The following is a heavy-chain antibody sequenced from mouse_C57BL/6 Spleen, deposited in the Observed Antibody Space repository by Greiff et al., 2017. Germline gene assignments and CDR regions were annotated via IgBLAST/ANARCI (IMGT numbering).Heavy chain of an antibody. J-gene: IGHJ4*01. V-gene: IGHV1-7*01. Sequence: QVQLKESGAELAKPGASVKLSCKASGYTFTSYWMHWVKQRPGQGLEWIGYINPSSGYTKYNQKFKDKATLTADKSSSTAYMQLSSLTYEDSAVXYCARSDDPPYAMDYWGQGTSVTVSS. CDR2: INPSSGYT. CDR3: ARSDDPPYAMDY. CDR1: GYTFTSYW. D-gene: IGHD2-3*01.